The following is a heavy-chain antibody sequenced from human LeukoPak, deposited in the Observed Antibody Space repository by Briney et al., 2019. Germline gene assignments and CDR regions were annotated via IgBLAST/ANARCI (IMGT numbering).Heavy chain of an antibody. D-gene: IGHD3-16*01. CDR2: ISYGGNLK. V-gene: IGHV3-30-3*01. CDR3: ARDFMNAYDY. Sequence: GGSLRLSCAASGFVFSSYTMHWVRQAPGKGLEWVAVISYGGNLKYYADSVKGRFTFSRDNSKSTVYLQMNSLRGEDTAVYYCARDFMNAYDYWGPGTLVTVSS. CDR1: GFVFSSYT. J-gene: IGHJ4*02.